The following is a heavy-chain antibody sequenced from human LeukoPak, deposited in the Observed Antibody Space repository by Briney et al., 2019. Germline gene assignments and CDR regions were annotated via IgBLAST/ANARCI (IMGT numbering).Heavy chain of an antibody. CDR2: IRYDGDST. CDR3: ARDRADCSSTSCYSYYYYYMDV. CDR1: GFTFSNYG. V-gene: IGHV3-30*02. Sequence: GGSLRLSCAASGFTFSNYGMHWVRQAPGKGLEWVAFIRYDGDSTHYADSVKGRFTISRDNSENTLHLQMSSLRAEDTAVYYCARDRADCSSTSCYSYYYYYMDVWGKGTTVTVSS. D-gene: IGHD2-2*02. J-gene: IGHJ6*03.